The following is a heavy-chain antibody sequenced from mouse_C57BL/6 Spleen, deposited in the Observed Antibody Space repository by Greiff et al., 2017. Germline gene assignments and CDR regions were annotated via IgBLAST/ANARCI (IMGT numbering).Heavy chain of an antibody. CDR1: GYAFSSSW. J-gene: IGHJ3*01. Sequence: QVQLQQSGPELVKPGASVKISCKASGYAFSSSWMNWVKQRPGKGLEWIGRIYPGDGDTNYNGKFKGKATLTADKSSSTAYMQLSSLTSEDSAVYFCARHEEGVPLGWFAYWGQGTLVTVSA. V-gene: IGHV1-82*01. D-gene: IGHD4-1*01. CDR3: ARHEEGVPLGWFAY. CDR2: IYPGDGDT.